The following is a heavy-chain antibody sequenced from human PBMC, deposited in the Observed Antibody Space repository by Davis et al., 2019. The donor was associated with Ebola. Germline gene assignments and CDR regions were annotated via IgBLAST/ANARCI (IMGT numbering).Heavy chain of an antibody. CDR3: AKDEDYGDYFDY. Sequence: GESLKISCAASGFTFSSYVMSWVRQAPGKGLEWVSTLGTSADTYYADSVKGRFTISRDNSKNTLYLQMNSLGVEDTAVYYCAKDEDYGDYFDYWGQGTLVTVSS. CDR1: GFTFSSYV. D-gene: IGHD4-17*01. V-gene: IGHV3-23*01. CDR2: LGTSADT. J-gene: IGHJ4*02.